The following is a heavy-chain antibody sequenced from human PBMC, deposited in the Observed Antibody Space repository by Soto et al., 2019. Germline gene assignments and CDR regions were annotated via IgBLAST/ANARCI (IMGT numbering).Heavy chain of an antibody. CDR1: GYTFTNFG. Sequence: QVQLVQSGAEVKKPGASVKVSCKASGYTFTNFGISWVRQAPGQGLEWMGWISAYNGNTNYAQNFQGRVTMTTDTSTSSAYSELRSLKSDDTAVYYGARGGTPIDYGGQGTLVTVSS. CDR2: ISAYNGNT. V-gene: IGHV1-18*01. J-gene: IGHJ4*02. CDR3: ARGGTPIDY. D-gene: IGHD3-16*01.